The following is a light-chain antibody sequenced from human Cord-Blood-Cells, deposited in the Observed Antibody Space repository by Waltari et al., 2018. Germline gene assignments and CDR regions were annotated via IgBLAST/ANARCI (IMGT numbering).Light chain of an antibody. Sequence: DIVMTQSPLSLPVTPGEPASISCRSSQSLLHSNGYNYLDWYLQKPGQSPQLLIYLGSNRASGVPDRFSGSGSGTDFTLKISRVKAEDVGVYYCIQALQTPLMYTFGQGTKLEIK. CDR2: LGS. J-gene: IGKJ2*01. CDR1: QSLLHSNGYNY. CDR3: IQALQTPLMYT. V-gene: IGKV2-28*01.